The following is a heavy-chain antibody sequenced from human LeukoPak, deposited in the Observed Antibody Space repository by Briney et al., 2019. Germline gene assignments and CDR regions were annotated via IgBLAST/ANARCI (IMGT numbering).Heavy chain of an antibody. CDR3: ARGRYCGGDCYLNWFDP. CDR1: GFTFSSYI. V-gene: IGHV3-48*01. D-gene: IGHD2-21*02. J-gene: IGHJ5*02. CDR2: ISSSSSTI. Sequence: GGFLRLSCAASGFTFSSYIMSWVRQAPGEGLEWVSYISSSSSTIYYADSAKGRFTISRDNAKNSLYLQMNSRRAEDTAVYYCARGRYCGGDCYLNWFDPWGQGTLVTVSS.